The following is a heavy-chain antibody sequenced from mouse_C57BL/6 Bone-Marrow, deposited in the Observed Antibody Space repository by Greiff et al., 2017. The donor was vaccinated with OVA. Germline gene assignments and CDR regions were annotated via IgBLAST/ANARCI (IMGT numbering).Heavy chain of an antibody. CDR1: GYTFTSYW. D-gene: IGHD1-1*01. Sequence: QVQLQQPGAELVRPGSSVKLSCKASGYTFTSYWMHWVKQRPIQGLEWIGNIDPSDSETHYNQKFKDKATLTVDKSSSTAYMQLSSLTSEDSAVYYCARRVYYGSSYLHYWYFDVWGTGTTVTVSS. CDR2: IDPSDSET. V-gene: IGHV1-52*01. CDR3: ARRVYYGSSYLHYWYFDV. J-gene: IGHJ1*03.